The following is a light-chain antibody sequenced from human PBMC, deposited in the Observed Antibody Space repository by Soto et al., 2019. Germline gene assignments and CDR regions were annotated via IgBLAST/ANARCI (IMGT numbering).Light chain of an antibody. J-gene: IGLJ2*01. Sequence: QSALTQPASVSGSPGQSITISCTGTSSDVGDSDYVSCYQQPPGKAPKLIISEVNNRPSGVSNRFSGSKSGNTASLTISGLQAEDEADYYCGSYTTTYTVIFGGGTKLTVL. CDR2: EVN. CDR1: SSDVGDSDY. V-gene: IGLV2-14*01. CDR3: GSYTTTYTVI.